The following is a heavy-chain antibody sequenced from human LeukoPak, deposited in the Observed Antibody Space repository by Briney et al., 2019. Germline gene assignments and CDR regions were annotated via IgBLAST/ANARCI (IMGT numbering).Heavy chain of an antibody. CDR2: IKHDGSEK. CDR3: AREREDDYGDLGGDYYYYYMDV. D-gene: IGHD4-17*01. Sequence: GGSLRLSCAASGFSLSTYYMNWVRQAPGKGLEWVANIKHDGSEKSYVDSVKGRFTISRDNAKGSVFLQMNSLRGDDTAVYYCAREREDDYGDLGGDYYYYYMDVWGKGTTVTVSS. V-gene: IGHV3-7*01. J-gene: IGHJ6*03. CDR1: GFSLSTYY.